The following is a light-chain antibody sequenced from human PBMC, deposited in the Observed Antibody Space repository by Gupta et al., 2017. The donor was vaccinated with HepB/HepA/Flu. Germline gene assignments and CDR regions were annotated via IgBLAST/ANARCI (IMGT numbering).Light chain of an antibody. V-gene: IGLV1-44*01. CDR2: SDN. CDR1: GSNIGSNN. J-gene: IGLJ3*02. Sequence: QSVLTQPPSASGRPGQRVTISCSGSGSNIGSNNVIWYQQLPGTAPKLLIYSDNQRPSGVPDRLSGSKSGTSASLAITGPQAEDEADYYCGAWDDSRNGWVFGGGTKLTVL. CDR3: GAWDDSRNGWV.